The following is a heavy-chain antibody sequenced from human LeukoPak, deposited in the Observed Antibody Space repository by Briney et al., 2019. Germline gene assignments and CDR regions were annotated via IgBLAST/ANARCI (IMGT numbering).Heavy chain of an antibody. J-gene: IGHJ4*02. V-gene: IGHV1-2*02. CDR1: GYTFTAYY. CDR3: ARSYYGESESSAGTDY. D-gene: IGHD3-22*01. CDR2: LNPHSGGA. Sequence: GASVKVSCQASGYTFTAYYIYWVRQAPGQGLETMGWLNPHSGGATYAQKFQGRVTMTRDTSTNTAYMELTRLKVDDTAVYFCARSYYGESESSAGTDYWGQGTLVTVSS.